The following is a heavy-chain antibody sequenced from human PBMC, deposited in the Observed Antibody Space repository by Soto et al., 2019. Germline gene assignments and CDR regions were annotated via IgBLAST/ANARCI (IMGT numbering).Heavy chain of an antibody. V-gene: IGHV3-7*01. D-gene: IGHD3-22*01. Sequence: GGSLRLSCAASGFTFSSYWMSWVRQATGKGLEWVANIKQDGSEKYYVDSVKGRFTISRDNAKNSLYLQTNSLRAEDTAVYYCARRPSYYDSSGYSLNDAFDIWGQGTMVTVSS. CDR2: IKQDGSEK. CDR3: ARRPSYYDSSGYSLNDAFDI. J-gene: IGHJ3*02. CDR1: GFTFSSYW.